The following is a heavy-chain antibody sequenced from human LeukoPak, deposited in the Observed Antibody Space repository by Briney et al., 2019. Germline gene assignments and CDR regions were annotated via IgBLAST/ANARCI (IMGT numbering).Heavy chain of an antibody. CDR3: ARGRYYDSSGYPLPLFDY. J-gene: IGHJ4*02. D-gene: IGHD3-22*01. CDR2: IGTAGDT. CDR1: GFTFSSYD. Sequence: QAGGSLRLSCAASGFTFSSYDMHWVRQATGKGLEWVSAIGTAGDTYYPGSVKGRFTISRENAKNSLYLQMNSLRAGDTAVYYCARGRYYDSSGYPLPLFDYWGQGTLVTVSS. V-gene: IGHV3-13*01.